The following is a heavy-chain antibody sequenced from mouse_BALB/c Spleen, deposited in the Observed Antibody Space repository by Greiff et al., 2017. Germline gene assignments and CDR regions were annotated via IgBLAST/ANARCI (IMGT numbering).Heavy chain of an antibody. CDR2: IWAGGST. D-gene: IGHD1-1*01. V-gene: IGHV2-9*02. CDR1: GFSLTSYG. Sequence: QVQLKESGPGLVAPSQSLSITCTVSGFSLTSYGVHWVRQPPGKGLEWLGVIWAGGSTNYNSALMSRLSISKDNSKSQVFLKMNSLQTDDTAMYYCARAIYYYGSWYFDVWGAGTTVTVSS. CDR3: ARAIYYYGSWYFDV. J-gene: IGHJ1*01.